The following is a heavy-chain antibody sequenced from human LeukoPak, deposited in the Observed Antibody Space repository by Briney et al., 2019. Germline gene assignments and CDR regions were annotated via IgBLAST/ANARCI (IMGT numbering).Heavy chain of an antibody. CDR1: GFTFSKYP. J-gene: IGHJ4*02. CDR3: AALVLLWFGDSIHTDPADLDS. Sequence: PGGSLRLSCAASGFTFSKYPIYWVRQAPGKGLEWVALISDDASNKYYADSVKGRFTISRDNSKNTLYLQMDSLRPEDTAVYYCAALVLLWFGDSIHTDPADLDSWGQGTLVTVSS. D-gene: IGHD3-10*01. CDR2: ISDDASNK. V-gene: IGHV3-30-3*01.